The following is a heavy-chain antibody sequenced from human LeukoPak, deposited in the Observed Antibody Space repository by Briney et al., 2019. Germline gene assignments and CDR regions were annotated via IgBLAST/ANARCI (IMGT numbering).Heavy chain of an antibody. D-gene: IGHD1-26*01. J-gene: IGHJ4*02. V-gene: IGHV4-4*07. CDR3: ARRTVGRGYLDF. CDR1: GGSVRGSY. Sequence: SETLSLTCTVSGGSVRGSYWSWIRQPAGKGLEWIGRMFSSGSRDYNPSLKRRVTMSIETSKNQLFLKLTSVTAADTAIYYCARRTVGRGYLDFWGQGTLVIVSS. CDR2: MFSSGSR.